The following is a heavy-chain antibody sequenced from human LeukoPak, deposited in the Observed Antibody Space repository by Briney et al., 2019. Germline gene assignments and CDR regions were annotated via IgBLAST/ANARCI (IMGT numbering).Heavy chain of an antibody. D-gene: IGHD2/OR15-2a*01. CDR2: ISGSGGST. J-gene: IGHJ6*03. Sequence: GGSLRLSCEASGLTFSSYAMSWVRQGPGKGLEWVSSISGSGGSTYHTDSVKGRFTMSRDNSKNTLYLQMNSLRAEDTAVYYCAKQRGSTTDYDMDVWGKGTTVTVSS. V-gene: IGHV3-23*01. CDR1: GLTFSSYA. CDR3: AKQRGSTTDYDMDV.